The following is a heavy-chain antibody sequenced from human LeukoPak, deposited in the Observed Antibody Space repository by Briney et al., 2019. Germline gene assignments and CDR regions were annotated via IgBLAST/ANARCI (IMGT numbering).Heavy chain of an antibody. D-gene: IGHD3-10*01. CDR3: ARGSMVRGRSDI. CDR2: IYYSGRT. J-gene: IGHJ3*02. CDR1: GGSLSSTNYY. Sequence: SETLSLTCTVSGGSLSSTNYYWGWIRQPPGKGLEWIGSIYYSGRTYYNPSLKSRVTISVDTSKNQFSLKLSSVTAADTAVYYCARGSMVRGRSDIWGQGTMVTVSS. V-gene: IGHV4-39*07.